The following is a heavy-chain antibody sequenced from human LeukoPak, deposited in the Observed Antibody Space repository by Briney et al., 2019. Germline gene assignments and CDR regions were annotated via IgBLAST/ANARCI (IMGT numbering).Heavy chain of an antibody. D-gene: IGHD5-24*01. J-gene: IGHJ6*03. CDR2: INEDGSEK. CDR3: ARGETMDV. V-gene: IGHV3-7*01. Sequence: PGGSLRLSCVALEFSFETYWMSWVRQAPGKGPEWVANINEDGSEKHHVGSVRGRFTISRDNADNSLHLQMNSLRPEDMAVYYCARGETMDVWGKGTTVTVSS. CDR1: EFSFETYW.